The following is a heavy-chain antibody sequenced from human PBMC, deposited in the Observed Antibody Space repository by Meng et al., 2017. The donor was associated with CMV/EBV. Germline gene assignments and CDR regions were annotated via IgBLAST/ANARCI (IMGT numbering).Heavy chain of an antibody. CDR2: SSSSSYI. Sequence: GESLKISCAASGFTFSDYYMNWVRQAPGKGLEWVSSSSSSSYIYYADSVKGRFTISRDNAKNSLYLQMNSLRAEDTAVYYCARDFILSGNYYYYGMNVWGQGTTVTVSS. J-gene: IGHJ6*02. CDR1: GFTFSDYY. V-gene: IGHV3-69-1*01. D-gene: IGHD3-16*02. CDR3: ARDFILSGNYYYYGMNV.